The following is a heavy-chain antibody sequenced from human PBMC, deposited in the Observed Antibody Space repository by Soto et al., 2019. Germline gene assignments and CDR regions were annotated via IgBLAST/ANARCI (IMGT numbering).Heavy chain of an antibody. J-gene: IGHJ4*02. CDR2: ILYDGSNK. Sequence: SLRLSCAASGFTFSSYGMLLARQAPGKGQEGVAVILYDGSNKYYADSVKGRFTISRDNSKNTLYLQMNSLRAEDTTVYYCKKLPSDSSSYPFDYWGQGTLVTVSS. D-gene: IGHD3-22*01. CDR1: GFTFSSYG. V-gene: IGHV3-30*18. CDR3: KKLPSDSSSYPFDY.